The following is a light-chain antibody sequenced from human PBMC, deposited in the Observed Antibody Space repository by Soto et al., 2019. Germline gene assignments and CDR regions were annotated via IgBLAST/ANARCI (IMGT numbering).Light chain of an antibody. V-gene: IGKV1-6*01. J-gene: IGKJ4*01. CDR2: AAS. CDR1: QGIRND. Sequence: AIQMTQSPSSLSASVGDRVTITCRASQGIRNDLGWYQQKPGKAPKLLIYAASSLQSGVPSRFSGSGSGTDFTLTISSLQPEDFATYYCLQDYNYPWELTFGGGTKVEIK. CDR3: LQDYNYPWELT.